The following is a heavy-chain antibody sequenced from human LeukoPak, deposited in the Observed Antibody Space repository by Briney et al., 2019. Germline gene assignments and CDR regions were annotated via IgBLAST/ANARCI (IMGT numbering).Heavy chain of an antibody. V-gene: IGHV3-33*01. CDR2: IWYDGSNK. Sequence: PGRSLRLSCAASGFTFSSYGMHWVRQAPGKGLEWVAVIWYDGSNKYYADSVKGRFTISRDNSKNTLYLQMNSLRAEDTAVYYCARRSAVARNYYFDYWGQGTLVTVSS. D-gene: IGHD6-19*01. CDR3: ARRSAVARNYYFDY. J-gene: IGHJ4*02. CDR1: GFTFSSYG.